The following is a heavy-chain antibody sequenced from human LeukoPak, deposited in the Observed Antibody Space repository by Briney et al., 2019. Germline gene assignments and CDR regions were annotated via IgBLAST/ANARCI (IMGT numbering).Heavy chain of an antibody. CDR3: VSCLQWRWAFDI. J-gene: IGHJ3*02. CDR1: VFTLSSYW. CDR2: IKQDGSEK. D-gene: IGHD6-19*01. V-gene: IGHV3-7*01. Sequence: GGSLRLSCAASVFTLSSYWMSWVRRAPGKGLEWVANIKQDGSEKYYVDSVKGRFTISRDNAKNSLYLQMNSLRAEDTAVYYCVSCLQWRWAFDIWGQGTRVTVSS.